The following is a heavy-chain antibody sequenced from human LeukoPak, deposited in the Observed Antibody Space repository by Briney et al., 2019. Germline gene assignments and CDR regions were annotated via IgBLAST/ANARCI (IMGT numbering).Heavy chain of an antibody. D-gene: IGHD5-18*01. CDR1: GFTFTSSA. J-gene: IGHJ4*02. Sequence: ASVKVSCKASGFTFTSSAMQWVRQARGQRLEWIGWIVVGSGNTNYAQKFQERVTITRDMSTSTAYMKLSSLRSEDTAVYYCAASGYSYGGDYFDYWGQGTLVTVSS. CDR3: AASGYSYGGDYFDY. V-gene: IGHV1-58*02. CDR2: IVVGSGNT.